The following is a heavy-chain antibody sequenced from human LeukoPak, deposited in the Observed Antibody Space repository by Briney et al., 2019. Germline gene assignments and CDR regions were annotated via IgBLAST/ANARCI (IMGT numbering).Heavy chain of an antibody. V-gene: IGHV4-30-4*01. CDR3: VRDRGYYHDSSGYGLYDY. CDR2: IYSTGST. CDR1: GGSISRGDYY. J-gene: IGHJ4*02. Sequence: SETLSLTCTVSGGSISRGDYYWSWIRQPPGKRLEWIGYIYSTGSTYYHPSLKSRVTISVDTSENQFSLKLSSVTAADTAVYYCVRDRGYYHDSSGYGLYDYWGQGTLVTVSS. D-gene: IGHD3-22*01.